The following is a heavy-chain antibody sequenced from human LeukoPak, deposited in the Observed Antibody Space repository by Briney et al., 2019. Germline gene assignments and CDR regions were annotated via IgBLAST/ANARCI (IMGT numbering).Heavy chain of an antibody. V-gene: IGHV4-61*02. CDR3: ARLRTGAFDI. D-gene: IGHD1/OR15-1a*01. Sequence: SETLSLTCTVSGGSISSGSYYWSWIRQPAGKGLEWIGRIYYSGSTNYNPSLKSRVTISVDTSKNQFSLKLSSVTAADTAVYYCARLRTGAFDIWGQGTMVTVSS. CDR1: GGSISSGSYY. J-gene: IGHJ3*02. CDR2: IYYSGST.